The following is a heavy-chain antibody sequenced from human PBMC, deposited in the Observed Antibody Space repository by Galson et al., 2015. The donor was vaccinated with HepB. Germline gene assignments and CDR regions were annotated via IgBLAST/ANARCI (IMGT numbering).Heavy chain of an antibody. V-gene: IGHV1-3*01. CDR1: EYTFTSYA. CDR3: AKEGSTSFGYYYYYMDV. J-gene: IGHJ6*03. D-gene: IGHD2-2*01. CDR2: INAGNGNT. Sequence: SVKVSCKASEYTFTSYAMHWVRQAPGQRLEWMGWINAGNGNTKYSQKFQGRVTITRDTSASTAYMELSSLRSEDTAVYYCAKEGSTSFGYYYYYMDVWGKGTTVTVSS.